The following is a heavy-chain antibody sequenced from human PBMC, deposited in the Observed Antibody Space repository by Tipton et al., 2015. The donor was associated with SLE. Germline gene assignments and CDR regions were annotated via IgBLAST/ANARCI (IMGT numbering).Heavy chain of an antibody. V-gene: IGHV3-66*02. J-gene: IGHJ6*03. CDR1: GFTVIHTY. Sequence: SLRLSCAASGFTVIHTYMTWVRQTPGKGLEWVSIIYPDDGTNYADSVKGRFTISRDNSKNTMFLQMYNLSPEDTAVYYCARCPRLDNPYYYYMDVWGKGTTVSVSS. CDR2: IYPDDGT. CDR3: ARCPRLDNPYYYYMDV. D-gene: IGHD6-19*01.